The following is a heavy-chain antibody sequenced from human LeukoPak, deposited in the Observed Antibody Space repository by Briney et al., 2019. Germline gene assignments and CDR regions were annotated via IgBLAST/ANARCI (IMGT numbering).Heavy chain of an antibody. CDR1: GFTFSSYS. CDR2: ISSSSSYI. Sequence: PGGPLRLSCAASGFTFSSYSMNWVRQAPGKGLEWVSSISSSSSYIYYADSVKGRFTISRDNAKNSLYLQMNSLRAEDTAVYYCARVPYYYDSSEDYWGQGTLVTVSS. D-gene: IGHD3-22*01. J-gene: IGHJ4*02. CDR3: ARVPYYYDSSEDY. V-gene: IGHV3-21*01.